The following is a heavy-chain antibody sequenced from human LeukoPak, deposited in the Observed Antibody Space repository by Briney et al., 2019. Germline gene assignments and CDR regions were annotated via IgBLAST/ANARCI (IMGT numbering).Heavy chain of an antibody. Sequence: PGGSLRLSCAASGFTFSSYAMHWVRQAPGKGLEWVAVISYDGSNKYYADSVKGRFTISRDNSKNTLYLQMNSLRAEDTAVYYCARASGYSYGILDYWGQGTLVTVSS. CDR3: ARASGYSYGILDY. V-gene: IGHV3-30-3*01. CDR1: GFTFSSYA. J-gene: IGHJ4*02. CDR2: ISYDGSNK. D-gene: IGHD5-18*01.